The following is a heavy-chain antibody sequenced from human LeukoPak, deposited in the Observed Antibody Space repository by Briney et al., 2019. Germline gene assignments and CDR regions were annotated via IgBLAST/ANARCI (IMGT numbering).Heavy chain of an antibody. D-gene: IGHD2-21*01. Sequence: GGSLRLSCAASGFTFSNYEMNWVRQAPGKGLEWVSYISSSGDTYYADSVKGRFTGSRDNAKNSLYLQMNSLKTEDTAVYYCTRVRSPTCYSLGDWGQGTLVTVSS. CDR2: ISSSGDT. V-gene: IGHV3-48*03. CDR3: TRVRSPTCYSLGD. CDR1: GFTFSNYE. J-gene: IGHJ4*02.